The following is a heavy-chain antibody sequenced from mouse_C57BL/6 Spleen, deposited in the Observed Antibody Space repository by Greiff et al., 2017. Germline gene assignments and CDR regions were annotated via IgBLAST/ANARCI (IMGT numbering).Heavy chain of an antibody. Sequence: VQLQQSGPELVKPGASVKISCKASGYTFTDYYMNWVKQSHGKSLEWIGDINPNNGGTSYNQKFKGKATLTVDKSSSTAYMELRSLTSEDSAVYYCARLGITTVVGDYWGQGTTLTVSS. CDR3: ARLGITTVVGDY. V-gene: IGHV1-26*01. CDR1: GYTFTDYY. J-gene: IGHJ2*01. CDR2: INPNNGGT. D-gene: IGHD1-1*01.